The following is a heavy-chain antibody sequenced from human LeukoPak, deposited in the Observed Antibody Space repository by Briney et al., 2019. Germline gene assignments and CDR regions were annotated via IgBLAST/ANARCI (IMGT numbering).Heavy chain of an antibody. CDR1: GGTFSSYA. CDR2: IIPIFGTA. V-gene: IGHV1-69*06. J-gene: IGHJ4*02. CDR3: ARTDDYVWGSYRSPFDY. D-gene: IGHD3-16*02. Sequence: GASVKVSCKASGGTFSSYAISWVRQAPGQGLEWMGGIIPIFGTANYAQKFQGRVTITADKSTSTAYMELSSLRSEDTAVYYCARTDDYVWGSYRSPFDYWGQGTLVTVSS.